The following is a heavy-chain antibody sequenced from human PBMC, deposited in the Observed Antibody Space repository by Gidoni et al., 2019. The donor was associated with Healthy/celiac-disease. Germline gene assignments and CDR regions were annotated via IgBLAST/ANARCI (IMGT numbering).Heavy chain of an antibody. D-gene: IGHD2-15*01. CDR2: INPNSGGT. CDR1: GYTVTGYY. V-gene: IGHV1-2*02. CDR3: AREAPCSGGSCYPGDAFDI. Sequence: QVQLVHSGAEVKKPGASVKVSCKASGYTVTGYYMPWVRQAPGQGLEWMGWINPNSGGTNYAQKFQGRVTMTRDTSISTAYMELSRLRSDDTAVYYCAREAPCSGGSCYPGDAFDIWGQGTMVTVSS. J-gene: IGHJ3*02.